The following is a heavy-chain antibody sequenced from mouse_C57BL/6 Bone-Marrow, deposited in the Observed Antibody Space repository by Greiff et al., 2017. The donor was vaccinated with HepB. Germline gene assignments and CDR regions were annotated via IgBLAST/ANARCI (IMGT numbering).Heavy chain of an antibody. CDR2: IWRGGST. J-gene: IGHJ4*01. CDR3: ARNYGSPYAMDY. V-gene: IGHV2-5*01. CDR1: GFSLTSYG. D-gene: IGHD1-1*01. Sequence: VHLVESGPGLVQPSQSLSITCTVSGFSLTSYGVHWVRQSPGKGLEWLGVIWRGGSTDYNAAFMSRLSITKDNSKSQVFFKMNSLQADDTAIYYCARNYGSPYAMDYWGQGTSVTVSS.